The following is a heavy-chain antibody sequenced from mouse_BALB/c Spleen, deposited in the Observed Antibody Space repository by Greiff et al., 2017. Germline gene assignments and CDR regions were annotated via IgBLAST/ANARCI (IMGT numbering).Heavy chain of an antibody. Sequence: EVQGVESGGGLVKPGGSLKLSCAASGFAFSSYDMSWVRQTPEKRLEWVAYISSGGGSTYYPDTVKGRFTISRDNAKNTLYLQMSSLKSEDTAMYYCARPHYDGFAYWGQGTLVTVSA. J-gene: IGHJ3*01. CDR3: ARPHYDGFAY. V-gene: IGHV5-12-1*01. CDR2: ISSGGGST. CDR1: GFAFSSYD. D-gene: IGHD2-4*01.